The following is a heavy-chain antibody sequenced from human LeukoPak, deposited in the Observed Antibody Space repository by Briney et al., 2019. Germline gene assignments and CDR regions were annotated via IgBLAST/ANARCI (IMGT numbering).Heavy chain of an antibody. J-gene: IGHJ4*02. CDR3: ARDPNFYESP. CDR2: ISPDGSVR. V-gene: IGHV3-74*01. CDR1: GFSFADSW. D-gene: IGHD3-22*01. Sequence: GGSLRLSCAASGFSFADSWVHWVRQAPGKGLVWVARISPDGSVRSYADSVQGRIAVSRDNARGTVYLEMSSLRVEDTAVYYCARDPNFYESPWGQGTLVTVSS.